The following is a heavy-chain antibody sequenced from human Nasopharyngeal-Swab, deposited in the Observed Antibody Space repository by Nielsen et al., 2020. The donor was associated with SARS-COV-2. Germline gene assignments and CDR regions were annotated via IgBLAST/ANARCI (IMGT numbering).Heavy chain of an antibody. V-gene: IGHV1-46*01. CDR2: INPSGGST. CDR1: GYTFTSYY. J-gene: IGHJ4*02. Sequence: ASVKAPCKASGYTFTSYYMHWVRQAPGQGLEWMGIINPSGGSTSYAQKFQGRVTMTRDTSTSTVYMELSSLRSEDTAVYYCARPRYGGYEISPPNYWGQGTLVTVSS. CDR3: ARPRYGGYEISPPNY. D-gene: IGHD5-12*01.